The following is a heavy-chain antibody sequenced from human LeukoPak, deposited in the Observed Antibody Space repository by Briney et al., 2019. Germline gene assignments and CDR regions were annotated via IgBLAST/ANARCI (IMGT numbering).Heavy chain of an antibody. Sequence: SETLSLTCTVSGGAISINGYYWGWIRQPPGKGLEWIGSLYHLGSTYYNASLKSRVTMSVDTSQNQFSLRLISVTAADTAVYYCAGLLSDKRGFGYWGQGTLVTVSS. CDR1: GGAISINGYY. CDR2: LYHLGST. CDR3: AGLLSDKRGFGY. J-gene: IGHJ4*02. V-gene: IGHV4-39*01. D-gene: IGHD2/OR15-2a*01.